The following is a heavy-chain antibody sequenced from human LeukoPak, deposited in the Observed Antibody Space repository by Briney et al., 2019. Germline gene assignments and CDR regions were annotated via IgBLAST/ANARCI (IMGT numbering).Heavy chain of an antibody. V-gene: IGHV3-7*05. Sequence: GGSLRLSCVASGFTFSSYEMNWVRQAPGKGLEWVANIKQDGSEKYYVDSVKGRFTISRDNAKNSLYLQMNSLRAEDTAVYYCARADYGDYGAYWGQGTLVTVSS. J-gene: IGHJ4*02. CDR3: ARADYGDYGAY. CDR2: IKQDGSEK. CDR1: GFTFSSYE. D-gene: IGHD4-17*01.